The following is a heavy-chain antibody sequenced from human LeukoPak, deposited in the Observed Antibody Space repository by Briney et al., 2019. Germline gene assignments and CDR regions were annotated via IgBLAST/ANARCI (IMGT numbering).Heavy chain of an antibody. V-gene: IGHV4-34*01. CDR3: ARAPSPDIAVVGMDV. Sequence: SETLSLTCAVYGGSFSGYYWSWIRQPPGKGLEWIGEINHSGSTNYNPSLKSRVTISVDTSKNQFSLKLSSVTAADTAVCYCARAPSPDIAVVGMDVWGQGTTVTVPS. CDR1: GGSFSGYY. CDR2: INHSGST. D-gene: IGHD2-15*01. J-gene: IGHJ6*02.